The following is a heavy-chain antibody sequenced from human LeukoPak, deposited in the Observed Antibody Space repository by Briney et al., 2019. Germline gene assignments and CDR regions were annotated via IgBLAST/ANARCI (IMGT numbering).Heavy chain of an antibody. CDR1: GGSITTNSYY. CDR2: VSHAGHT. CDR3: TRHQRGSGLGGVDY. V-gene: IGHV4-39*01. Sequence: SETLSLTCTVSGGSITTNSYYWGWIRQPPEKGLEWIGFVSHAGHTWYNPSLNSRVTMSADTSNNHFSLTLNSVTAADAAVYYCTRHQRGSGLGGVDYWAQGSLVFVSS. J-gene: IGHJ4*02. D-gene: IGHD6-19*01.